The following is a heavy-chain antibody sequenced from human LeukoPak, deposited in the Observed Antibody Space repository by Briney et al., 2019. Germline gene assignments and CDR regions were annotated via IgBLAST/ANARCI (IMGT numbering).Heavy chain of an antibody. D-gene: IGHD2-21*01. CDR3: AKAPVTTCRGAYCYPFDY. Sequence: GGSLSLSCAASGFPLSSYAMSWVRQAPGKGLEWVSAISDSGNTYHADSVKGRFTISRDSSKNTLFLQMNRLRPEDAAVYYCAKAPVTTCRGAYCYPFDYWGQGTLVTVSS. J-gene: IGHJ4*02. CDR1: GFPLSSYA. CDR2: ISDSGNT. V-gene: IGHV3-23*01.